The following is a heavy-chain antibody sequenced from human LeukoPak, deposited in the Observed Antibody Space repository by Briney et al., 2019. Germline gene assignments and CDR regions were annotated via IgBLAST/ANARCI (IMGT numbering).Heavy chain of an antibody. CDR2: ISNYFGVT. Sequence: ASVNVSCKASGFRFSSFGVSWVRQAPGQGLAWMGWISNYFGVTHYAEKFEDRITMTVDTSTTTVYMELRSLKYDDTAIYYCTGDSDYSGNGNGDWFDPWGQGTVVTVSS. J-gene: IGHJ5*02. CDR3: TGDSDYSGNGNGDWFDP. CDR1: GFRFSSFG. V-gene: IGHV1-18*04. D-gene: IGHD4-11*01.